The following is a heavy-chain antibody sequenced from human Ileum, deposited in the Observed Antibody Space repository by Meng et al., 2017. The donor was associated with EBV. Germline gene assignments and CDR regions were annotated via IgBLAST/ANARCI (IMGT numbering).Heavy chain of an antibody. CDR2: IYWNDDK. CDR1: GFPPTSRGVG. D-gene: IGHD6-6*01. J-gene: IGHJ4*02. CDR3: ARRPGSPSSRFDY. V-gene: IGHV2-5*01. Sequence: TLKVSGTTLVNLTSPLTLTCSFSGFPPTSRGVGVGWIRKPPGKALDWLALIYWNDDKRYSPSLKSRLTVTRDTSKNQVVLTLTNVDPVDTATYYCARRPGSPSSRFDYWGQGTLVTVSS.